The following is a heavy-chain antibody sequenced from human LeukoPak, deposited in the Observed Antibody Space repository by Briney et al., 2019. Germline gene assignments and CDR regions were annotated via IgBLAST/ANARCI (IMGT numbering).Heavy chain of an antibody. CDR2: IYHSGST. D-gene: IGHD3-10*01. CDR3: AAGEGEVIRI. CDR1: GGCISSGGYS. V-gene: IGHV4-30-2*01. J-gene: IGHJ3*02. Sequence: ASETLSLTCTVSGGCISSGGYSWSWVRQPPGKGLEWIGYIYHSGSTYYNPSLKSRVTISLDRSKNQFSLKLTSVIAADTAVYYCAAGEGEVIRIWGQGTMVTVSS.